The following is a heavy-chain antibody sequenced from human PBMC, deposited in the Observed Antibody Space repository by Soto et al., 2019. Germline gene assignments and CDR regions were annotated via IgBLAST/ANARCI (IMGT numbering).Heavy chain of an antibody. J-gene: IGHJ6*02. CDR1: GYTFTSYA. CDR2: INAGNGNT. Sequence: QVQLVQSGADVKKPGASVKVSCKASGYTFTSYAMHWVRQAPGQRLEGMGWINAGNGNTKYSQKFQGRVTITRDTSASTAYMELSRLRSGDTAVYYCARGGLALMDVWGQGTTVTVSS. V-gene: IGHV1-3*01. CDR3: ARGGLALMDV. D-gene: IGHD3-16*01.